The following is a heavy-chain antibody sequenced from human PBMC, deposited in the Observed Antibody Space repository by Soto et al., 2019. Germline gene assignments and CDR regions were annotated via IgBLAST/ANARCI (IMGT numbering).Heavy chain of an antibody. Sequence: ASVKVSCKASGYTFTGYYMHWVRQAPGQGLEWMGWINPNSGGTNYAQKFQGWVTMTRDTSISTAYMELSSLRSEDTAVYYCARYRGLYCSGGSCFAVGGSGYYYYYGRDVWG. CDR3: ARYRGLYCSGGSCFAVGGSGYYYYYGRDV. CDR1: GYTFTGYY. J-gene: IGHJ6*02. V-gene: IGHV1-2*04. CDR2: INPNSGGT. D-gene: IGHD2-15*01.